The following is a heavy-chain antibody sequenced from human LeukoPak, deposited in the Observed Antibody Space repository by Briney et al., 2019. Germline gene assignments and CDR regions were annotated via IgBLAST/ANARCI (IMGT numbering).Heavy chain of an antibody. V-gene: IGHV1-18*01. CDR2: IAAYNGLT. CDR3: ARSYGLEADY. J-gene: IGHJ4*02. Sequence: ASVKVSCKASGYTFTGYSIAWVRQAPGQGLELVGWIAAYNGLTNYAQNLQGRLTLTTDTSTSTAYMELRNLTSDDTAIYFCARSYGLEADYWGRGTLVTVSS. CDR1: GYTFTGYS. D-gene: IGHD3-16*02.